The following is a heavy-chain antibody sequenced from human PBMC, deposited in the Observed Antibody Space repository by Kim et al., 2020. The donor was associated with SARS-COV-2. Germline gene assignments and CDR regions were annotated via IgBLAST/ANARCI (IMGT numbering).Heavy chain of an antibody. V-gene: IGHV4-31*02. CDR3: ARDHQQLALGYYYYYGMDV. Sequence: SRVTISVDTSKNQFSLKLSSVTAADTAVYYCARDHQQLALGYYYYYGMDVWGQGTTVTVSS. J-gene: IGHJ6*02. D-gene: IGHD6-6*01.